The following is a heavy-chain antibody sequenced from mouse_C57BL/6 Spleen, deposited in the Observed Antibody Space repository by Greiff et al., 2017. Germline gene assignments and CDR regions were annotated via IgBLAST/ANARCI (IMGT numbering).Heavy chain of an antibody. CDR3: SYYGYDVGFAY. J-gene: IGHJ3*01. V-gene: IGHV14-4*01. CDR1: GFNIKDDY. D-gene: IGHD2-9*01. CDR2: IDPENGDT. Sequence: VQLKQSGAELVRPGASVKLSCTASGFNIKDDYLHWVKPRPEQGLEWIGWIDPENGDTESASTFQGKATISADTSSNTAYLQLSSLTSEDTAVYYCSYYGYDVGFAYWGQGTLVTVSA.